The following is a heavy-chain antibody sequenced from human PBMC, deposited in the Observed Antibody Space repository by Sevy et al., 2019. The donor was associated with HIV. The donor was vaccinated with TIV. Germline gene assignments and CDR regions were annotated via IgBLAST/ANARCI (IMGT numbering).Heavy chain of an antibody. CDR2: ISYDGSNK. CDR1: GFTFSSYA. CDR3: ARDLRTVTNYFDY. Sequence: GGSLGLSCAASGFTFSSYAMHWVRQAPGKGLEWVAVISYDGSNKYYADSVKGRFTISRDNSKNTLYLQMNSLRAEDTAVYYCARDLRTVTNYFDYWGQGTLVTVSS. D-gene: IGHD4-17*01. J-gene: IGHJ4*02. V-gene: IGHV3-30-3*01.